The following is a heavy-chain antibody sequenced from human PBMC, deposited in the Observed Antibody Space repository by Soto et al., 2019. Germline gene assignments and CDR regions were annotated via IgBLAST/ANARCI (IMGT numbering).Heavy chain of an antibody. D-gene: IGHD3-22*01. CDR3: ASLGGSSGYYYAPYYFDY. Sequence: LSLTCTVACGSISSISYYWGWIRQPPGKGPEWIGSIYYSGSTYYNPSFKSRVTISVDTSKTQFSLKLRSVAAAETAVYYCASLGGSSGYYYAPYYFDYWGQGTLVTVSS. CDR2: IYYSGST. CDR1: CGSISSISYY. J-gene: IGHJ4*02. V-gene: IGHV4-39*01.